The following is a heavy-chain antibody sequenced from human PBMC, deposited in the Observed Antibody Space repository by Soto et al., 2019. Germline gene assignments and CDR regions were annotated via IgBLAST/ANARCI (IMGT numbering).Heavy chain of an antibody. J-gene: IGHJ3*01. V-gene: IGHV3-23*01. CDR3: AKGGAYCSGGSCYSSVSRAVDV. CDR2: ISGSGTDT. Sequence: ELQLLDSGGGLVQPGGSLRLSCVASGFTFNSYGMSWVRQAPGKGLEWVSGISGSGTDTYYADSVKGRFTISRDNSKNSMYLQMNSLRAEDTAVYYCAKGGAYCSGGSCYSSVSRAVDVWGQGTMFTVSS. D-gene: IGHD2-15*01. CDR1: GFTFNSYG.